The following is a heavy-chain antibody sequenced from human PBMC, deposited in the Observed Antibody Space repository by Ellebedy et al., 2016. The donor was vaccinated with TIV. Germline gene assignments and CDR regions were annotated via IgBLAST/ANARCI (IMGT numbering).Heavy chain of an antibody. D-gene: IGHD6-19*01. CDR3: ARDPLKSKQWLLLLSPMDV. CDR2: ISKDGINE. J-gene: IGHJ6*02. Sequence: GESLKISXAVSGFTFTNYAFQWVRQAPGKGLEWVAVISKDGINEYYADSVKGRFTISRDNSKNTLYLQMDSLRAEDTALYYCARDPLKSKQWLLLLSPMDVWGQGTTVTVSS. V-gene: IGHV3-30-3*01. CDR1: GFTFTNYA.